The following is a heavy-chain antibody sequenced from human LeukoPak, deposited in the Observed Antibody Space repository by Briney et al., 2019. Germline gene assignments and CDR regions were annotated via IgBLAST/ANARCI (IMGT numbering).Heavy chain of an antibody. V-gene: IGHV4-34*01. D-gene: IGHD3-3*01. CDR2: INHSGST. CDR3: ARGLRFLEWLLSSHYYYGMDV. CDR1: GGSFSGYY. Sequence: KPSETLSLTCAVYGGSFSGYYWSWIRQPPGKGLEWIGEINHSGSTNYNPSLKSRVTISVDTSKNQFSLKLSSVTAADTAVYYCARGLRFLEWLLSSHYYYGMDVWGQGTTVTVSS. J-gene: IGHJ6*02.